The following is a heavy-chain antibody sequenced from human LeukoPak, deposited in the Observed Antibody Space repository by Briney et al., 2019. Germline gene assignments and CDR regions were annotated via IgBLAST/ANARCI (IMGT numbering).Heavy chain of an antibody. Sequence: SVKVSCKASGGTFSSYAISWVRQAPGQGLEWMGGITPIFGTANYAQKFQGRVTITADESTSTAYMELSSLRSEDTAVYYCARLYYDFWSGRKGPSPDFDYWGQGTLVTVSS. CDR2: ITPIFGTA. D-gene: IGHD3-3*01. CDR3: ARLYYDFWSGRKGPSPDFDY. J-gene: IGHJ4*02. V-gene: IGHV1-69*01. CDR1: GGTFSSYA.